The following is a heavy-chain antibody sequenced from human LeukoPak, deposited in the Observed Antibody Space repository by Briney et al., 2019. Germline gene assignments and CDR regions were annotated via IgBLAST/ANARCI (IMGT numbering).Heavy chain of an antibody. V-gene: IGHV3-30*18. Sequence: GRSLRLSCAASGFTFSSYGMHWVRQAPGKGLEWVAATSHDGNNKYYVDSVKGRFTVSRDNSKNTLYLQMNSLRAEDTAVYYCANDSSSSKYYYGMDVWGQGTTVTVSS. J-gene: IGHJ6*02. D-gene: IGHD6-6*01. CDR3: ANDSSSSKYYYGMDV. CDR1: GFTFSSYG. CDR2: TSHDGNNK.